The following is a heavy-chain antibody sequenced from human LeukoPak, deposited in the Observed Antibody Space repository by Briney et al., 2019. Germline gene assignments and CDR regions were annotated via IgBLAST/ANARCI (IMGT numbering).Heavy chain of an antibody. D-gene: IGHD6-13*01. CDR2: ISYDGNNK. Sequence: GGSLRLSCAASGFTFSNYAMHWVRQAPGRGLEWVAAISYDGNNKYYADSVKGRFTISRDNSKNTLYLQMNSLRAEDTAVYYCAKDPALAAAGTPGFFDYWGQGTLVTVSS. V-gene: IGHV3-30*04. CDR1: GFTFSNYA. J-gene: IGHJ4*02. CDR3: AKDPALAAAGTPGFFDY.